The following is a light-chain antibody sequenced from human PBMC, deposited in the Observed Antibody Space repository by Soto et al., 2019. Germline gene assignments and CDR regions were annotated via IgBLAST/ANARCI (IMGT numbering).Light chain of an antibody. V-gene: IGKV1D-16*01. J-gene: IGKJ5*01. CDR3: QQYNTFPIT. CDR2: ATS. Sequence: DIQMTQYPSSLSASVGDRVTITCRASQSISTWLASYQQKPGKAPKSLIYATSNLQSGVPSRFSGSGFGTEFTLTIISLQPEDFATYYCQQYNTFPITFGQGTRLEI. CDR1: QSISTW.